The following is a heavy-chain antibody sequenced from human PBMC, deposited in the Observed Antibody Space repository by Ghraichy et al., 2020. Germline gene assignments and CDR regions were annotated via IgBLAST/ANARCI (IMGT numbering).Heavy chain of an antibody. Sequence: GESLNISCSASGFTFSSYAIHWVRQAPGKGLEYVSAISSNGDRTYYADSVKGRLTISRDNSKNTLYLQMSSLRVEDTAVYYCAKGGRWGDGAHDAFYIWGKGTMVTVSS. CDR2: ISSNGDRT. CDR3: AKGGRWGDGAHDAFYI. J-gene: IGHJ3*02. V-gene: IGHV3-64D*06. D-gene: IGHD2-21*02. CDR1: GFTFSSYA.